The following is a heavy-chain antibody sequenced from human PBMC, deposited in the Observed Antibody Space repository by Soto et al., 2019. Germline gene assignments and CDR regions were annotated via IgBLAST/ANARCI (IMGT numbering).Heavy chain of an antibody. CDR3: ARETPYSYGYYYYYGMDV. J-gene: IGHJ6*02. CDR2: IYYSGST. Sequence: KASETLSLTCTVSGGSISSYYWSWIRQPPGKGLEWIGYIYYSGSTNYNPSLKSRVTISVDTSKNQFSLKLSSVTAADTAVYYCARETPYSYGYYYYYGMDVWGQGTTVTVSS. CDR1: GGSISSYY. V-gene: IGHV4-59*01. D-gene: IGHD5-18*01.